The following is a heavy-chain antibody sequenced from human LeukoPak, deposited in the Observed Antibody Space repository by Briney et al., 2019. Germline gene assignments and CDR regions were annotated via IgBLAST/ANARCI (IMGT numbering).Heavy chain of an antibody. CDR3: ARGATCAYYFDY. V-gene: IGHV3-21*01. CDR1: GFTFSSYS. Sequence: GGSLRLSCAASGFTFSSYSMNWVRQAPGKGLEWVSSISSSSSYIYYADSVKGRFTISRDNAKNSLYLRMNSLRAEDTAVYYCARGATCAYYFDYWGQGILVTVSS. CDR2: ISSSSSYI. J-gene: IGHJ4*02.